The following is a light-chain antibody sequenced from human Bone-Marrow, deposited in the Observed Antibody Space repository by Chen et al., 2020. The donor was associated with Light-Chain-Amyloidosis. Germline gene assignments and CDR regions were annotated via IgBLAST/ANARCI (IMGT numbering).Light chain of an antibody. CDR2: WAS. CDR3: QQYYSTPYT. Sequence: DIVMTQSPASLAVSLGERSTINCKSSESLLYRSNNTNYLGWYQQKPGQSPKLLMYWASTRESGVPDRFSGSGSGTDFTLTISSLQAEDVAVYCCQQYYSTPYTFGQGTKLEIQ. CDR1: ESLLYRSNNTNY. V-gene: IGKV4-1*01. J-gene: IGKJ2*01.